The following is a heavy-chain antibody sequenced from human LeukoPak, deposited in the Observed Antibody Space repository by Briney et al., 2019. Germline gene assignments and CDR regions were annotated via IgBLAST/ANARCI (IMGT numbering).Heavy chain of an antibody. CDR1: GFIFTNYF. Sequence: QPGGSLRLSCAASGFIFTNYFMGWVRQAPGKGLEWVASIKHDGSEKYYVDSVRGRFTISRDNTMNSLYLQMSSLRAEDTAVYYCATDRGWRTSGYYLYYFEYWGQGTLVTYSS. J-gene: IGHJ4*02. CDR3: ATDRGWRTSGYYLYYFEY. CDR2: IKHDGSEK. D-gene: IGHD3-3*01. V-gene: IGHV3-7*01.